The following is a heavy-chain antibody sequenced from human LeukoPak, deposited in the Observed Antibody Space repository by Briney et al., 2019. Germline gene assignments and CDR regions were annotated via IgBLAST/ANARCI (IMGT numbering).Heavy chain of an antibody. CDR2: ISGSGDST. V-gene: IGHV3-23*01. J-gene: IGHJ4*02. CDR1: GFTFSSYA. Sequence: PGGSLRLSCAASGFTFSSYAMSWVRQPPGKGLEWVSAISGSGDSTYYADSEKGRFTISRDNSKNMLYLQMSSLRAEDTAVYYCAKSPYDSSSYSFDYWGQGTLVTVSS. D-gene: IGHD3-22*01. CDR3: AKSPYDSSSYSFDY.